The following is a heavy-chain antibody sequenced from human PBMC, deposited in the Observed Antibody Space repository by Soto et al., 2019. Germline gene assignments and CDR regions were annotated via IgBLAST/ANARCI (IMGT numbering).Heavy chain of an antibody. Sequence: EVQLLESGGGLVQPGGSLRLSCVASGFTFTSYAMTWVRQLPGKGLEWVSSVTNTGGITHYANSVKGRFTISRDNSNNTVYLQMNSLRAEDTAIYYCAKIYRSCTYSNCYSRSPPDSWGQGTLVTVSA. J-gene: IGHJ5*01. CDR1: GFTFTSYA. D-gene: IGHD2-15*01. V-gene: IGHV3-23*01. CDR3: AKIYRSCTYSNCYSRSPPDS. CDR2: VTNTGGIT.